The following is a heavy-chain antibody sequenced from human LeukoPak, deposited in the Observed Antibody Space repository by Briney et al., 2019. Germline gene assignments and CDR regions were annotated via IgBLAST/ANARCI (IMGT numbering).Heavy chain of an antibody. V-gene: IGHV3-33*01. CDR2: IWYDGSNK. CDR1: GFTFSSYG. J-gene: IGHJ4*02. D-gene: IGHD3-10*01. CDR3: ARDGSGSFDY. Sequence: GRSLRLSCAASGFTFSSYGMHWVRQAPGKGLEWVAVIWYDGSNKYYADSVKGRFTISRDNSKNTLYPQMNSLRAEDTAVYYCARDGSGSFDYWGQGTLVTVSS.